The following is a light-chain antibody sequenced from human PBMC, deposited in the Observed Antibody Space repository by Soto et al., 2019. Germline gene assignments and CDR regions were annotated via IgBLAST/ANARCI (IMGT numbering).Light chain of an antibody. V-gene: IGLV2-14*01. Sequence: QSVLTQPASVSGSPGQSITISCTGTSSDVGAYKYVSWYQVHPGKAPKLIIYEVRSRPSVVSDRFSGSKSGNTASLTISGLQAEDEANYYCSSYTSTSTLVFGGGTNVTVL. CDR3: SSYTSTSTLV. CDR2: EVR. CDR1: SSDVGAYKY. J-gene: IGLJ3*02.